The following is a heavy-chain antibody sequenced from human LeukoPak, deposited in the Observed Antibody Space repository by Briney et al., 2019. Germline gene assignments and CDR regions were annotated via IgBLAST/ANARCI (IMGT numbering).Heavy chain of an antibody. D-gene: IGHD6-13*01. CDR2: IYYSGST. CDR1: GASISSYY. V-gene: IGHV4-59*01. Sequence: NPSETLSLTCTVSGASISSYYWSWIRQPPGKGLEWIGYIYYSGSTNYNPSLKSRVTISVDTSKNQFSLKLSSVTAADTAVYYCASGPYPAAGTDHQFDYWGQGGLATVSS. J-gene: IGHJ4*02. CDR3: ASGPYPAAGTDHQFDY.